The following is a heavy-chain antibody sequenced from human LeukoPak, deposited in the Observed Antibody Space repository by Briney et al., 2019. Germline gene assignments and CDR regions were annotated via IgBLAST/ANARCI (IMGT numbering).Heavy chain of an antibody. Sequence: ASVKVSCKASGGTFSSYAISWVRQAPGQGLEWMGGIIPIFGTANYAQKFQGRVTITADESTSTAYMELSSLRSEDTAVYYCARGPRGQQLGHARSYYYYYYMDVWGKGTTVTISS. V-gene: IGHV1-69*01. CDR1: GGTFSSYA. CDR3: ARGPRGQQLGHARSYYYYYYMDV. D-gene: IGHD6-13*01. CDR2: IIPIFGTA. J-gene: IGHJ6*03.